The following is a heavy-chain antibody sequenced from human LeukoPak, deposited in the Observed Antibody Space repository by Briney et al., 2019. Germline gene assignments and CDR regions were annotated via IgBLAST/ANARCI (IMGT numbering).Heavy chain of an antibody. V-gene: IGHV4-39*01. Sequence: SETLSLTCTVSGDSISSSSYYWGWIRQPPGKGLEWIASIYYSGTTYYNPSLKSRVSISADTSKNQFSLKLSSVTATDTAVYCCTSRGWIVGLVDYWGQGTLVTVSS. J-gene: IGHJ4*02. D-gene: IGHD3-22*01. CDR1: GDSISSSSYY. CDR2: IYYSGTT. CDR3: TSRGWIVGLVDY.